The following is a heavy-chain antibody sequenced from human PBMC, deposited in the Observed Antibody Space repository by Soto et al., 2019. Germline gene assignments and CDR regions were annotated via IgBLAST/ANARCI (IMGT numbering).Heavy chain of an antibody. D-gene: IGHD5-12*01. V-gene: IGHV3-64D*06. Sequence: GGSLRLSCSASGFTFSSYAMHWVRQAPGKGLEYVSGVRGNGDPPFYADSVKGRFTISRDNSKNTLYLQMSSLSADDTAVYYCVKSRGGNNFDFFDWGQGALVTVSS. J-gene: IGHJ4*02. CDR3: VKSRGGNNFDFFD. CDR1: GFTFSSYA. CDR2: VRGNGDPP.